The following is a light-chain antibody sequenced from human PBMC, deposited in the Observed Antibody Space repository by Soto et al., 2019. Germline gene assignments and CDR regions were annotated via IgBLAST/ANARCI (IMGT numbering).Light chain of an antibody. CDR3: SSYTSSSTVV. Sequence: QSALTQPASVSVSPGQSITISCTGASGDVGSHNYVSCYQQHPGKAPRLMIYDVSNRPSGVSNRFSGSKSGNTASLTISGLQAEDEADYYCSSYTSSSTVVFGGGTKLTV. CDR1: SGDVGSHNY. V-gene: IGLV2-14*03. J-gene: IGLJ2*01. CDR2: DVS.